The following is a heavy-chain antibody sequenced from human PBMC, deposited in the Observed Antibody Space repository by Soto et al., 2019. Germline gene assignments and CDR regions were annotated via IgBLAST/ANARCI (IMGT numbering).Heavy chain of an antibody. V-gene: IGHV3-7*03. CDR1: GFTLSAYW. D-gene: IGHD6-19*01. Sequence: LRLSCAASGFTLSAYWMSWVRQAPGKGLEWVASINEDGSERRYVDSVEGRLTISRDNAKKSLYLQMNNLRVDDTAVYYCARASVAGYDYWGQGTLVTVSS. CDR2: INEDGSER. CDR3: ARASVAGYDY. J-gene: IGHJ4*02.